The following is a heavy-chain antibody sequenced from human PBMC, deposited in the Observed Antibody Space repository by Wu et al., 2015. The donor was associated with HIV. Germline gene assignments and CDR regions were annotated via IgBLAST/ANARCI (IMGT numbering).Heavy chain of an antibody. CDR2: ISANNGDT. V-gene: IGHV1-18*01. J-gene: IGHJ5*02. D-gene: IGHD5-12*01. CDR3: AREGVDAFDP. Sequence: QVQLAQLGVEVRKPGASVKVSCKASSYTFTSYGISWVRQAPGQGLEWMGWISANNGDTNYALKFQGRVIMTTDTSTSTAYMELRSLKSDDTAVYYCAREGVDAFDPWGQGTLVTVSS. CDR1: SYTFTSYG.